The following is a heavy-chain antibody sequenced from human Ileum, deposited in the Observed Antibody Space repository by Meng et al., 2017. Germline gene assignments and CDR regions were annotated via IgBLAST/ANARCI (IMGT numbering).Heavy chain of an antibody. J-gene: IGHJ4*01. Sequence: GESLKISCAASGFTFSTYWMSWVRQAPGKRLEWVANLHPDGSEDYYVDSVRGRFTTSRDNAKSSLYLQMNSLRAEDTAVYYCARDDGIRTVDYWGHGTLVTVSS. D-gene: IGHD5-18*01. CDR3: ARDDGIRTVDY. V-gene: IGHV3-7*01. CDR1: GFTFSTYW. CDR2: LHPDGSED.